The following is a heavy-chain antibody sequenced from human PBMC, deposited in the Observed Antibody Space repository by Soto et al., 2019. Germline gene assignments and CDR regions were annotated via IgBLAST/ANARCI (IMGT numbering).Heavy chain of an antibody. Sequence: SETLSLTCTVSGGSISSYYWSWIRQPPGKGLEWIGYIYYSGSTNYNPSLKSRVTISVDTSKNQLSLKLSSVTAADTAVYYCAREGPAATVQYYYYYMDVWGKGTTVTVSS. CDR2: IYYSGST. V-gene: IGHV4-59*01. CDR3: AREGPAATVQYYYYYMDV. D-gene: IGHD2-2*01. J-gene: IGHJ6*03. CDR1: GGSISSYY.